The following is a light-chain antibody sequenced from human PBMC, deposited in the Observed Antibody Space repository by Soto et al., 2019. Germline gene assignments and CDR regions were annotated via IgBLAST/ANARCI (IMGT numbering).Light chain of an antibody. CDR3: SSYTNNNSYV. Sequence: QSALTQPASVSESPGQSITMSCSGTSNDVGAYNYVYWFQHHPGKAPKLVIYDVSYRPSGVSSRFSGSESGNTASLTISGLQTEDEADYYCSSYTNNNSYVFGTGTKVTVL. J-gene: IGLJ1*01. V-gene: IGLV2-14*03. CDR2: DVS. CDR1: SNDVGAYNY.